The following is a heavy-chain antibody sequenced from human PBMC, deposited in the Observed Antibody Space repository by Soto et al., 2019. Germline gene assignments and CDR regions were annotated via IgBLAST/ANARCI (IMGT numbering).Heavy chain of an antibody. CDR3: ASKFGELLADAFDI. CDR1: NYSISSHKW. CDR2: IYHSGSI. D-gene: IGHD3-10*01. J-gene: IGHJ3*02. Sequence: LSITCTLSNYSISSHKWWTCVRQTLGKGLEWIGEIYHSGSINHNPSLKSRVTMSVDKSNNQFSLKMTSVTAADTAVYYCASKFGELLADAFDIWGQGTVVT. V-gene: IGHV4-4*02.